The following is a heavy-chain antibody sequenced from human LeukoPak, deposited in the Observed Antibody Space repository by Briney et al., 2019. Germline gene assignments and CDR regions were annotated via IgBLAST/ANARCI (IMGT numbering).Heavy chain of an antibody. Sequence: PGGSLRLSCAASGFTFSSYAMHWVRQAPGKGLEWVAVISYDGSNKYYADSVKGRFTISRDNSKNTLYLQMNSLRAEDTAVYYCAKEHGDRGYYYYGMNVWGQGTTVTVSS. V-gene: IGHV3-30-3*01. CDR1: GFTFSSYA. D-gene: IGHD4-17*01. CDR3: AKEHGDRGYYYYGMNV. CDR2: ISYDGSNK. J-gene: IGHJ6*02.